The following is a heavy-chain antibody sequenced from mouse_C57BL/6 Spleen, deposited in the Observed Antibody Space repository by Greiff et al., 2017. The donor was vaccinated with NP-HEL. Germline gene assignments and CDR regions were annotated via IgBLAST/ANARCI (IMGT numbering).Heavy chain of an antibody. Sequence: EVQLQQSGPELVKPGASVKISCKASGYSFTGYYMNWVKQSPEKSLEWIGEINPSTGGTTYNQKFKAKATLTVAKSSSTAYIQLKSLTSEDSAVYYCAREGEYDGYYAMDYTGQGTSLTVSS. CDR3: AREGEYDGYYAMDY. D-gene: IGHD2-14*01. V-gene: IGHV1-42*01. CDR2: INPSTGGT. CDR1: GYSFTGYY. J-gene: IGHJ4*01.